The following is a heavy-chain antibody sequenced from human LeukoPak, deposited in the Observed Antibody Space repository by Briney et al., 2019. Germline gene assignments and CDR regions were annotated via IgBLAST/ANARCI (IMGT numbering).Heavy chain of an antibody. CDR2: IYSGGST. CDR1: GFTVSSNY. D-gene: IGHD3-9*01. J-gene: IGHJ4*02. V-gene: IGHV3-53*01. Sequence: PGGSLRLSCAASGFTVSSNYMSWVRQAPGKGLEWVSVIYSGGSTYYADSVKGRFTISRDNSKNTLYLQMNSLRAEDTAVYYCARSFDGDPFDYWGQETLVTVSS. CDR3: ARSFDGDPFDY.